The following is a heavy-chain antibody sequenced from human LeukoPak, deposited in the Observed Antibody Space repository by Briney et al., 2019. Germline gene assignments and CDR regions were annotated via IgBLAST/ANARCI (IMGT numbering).Heavy chain of an antibody. CDR3: ARRKRGSGGPFDY. CDR2: MDYSGST. D-gene: IGHD6-19*01. J-gene: IGHJ4*02. Sequence: SETLSLTCTVSGGSISDYYWTWIRKSPGPGLEWIGYMDYSGSTAYNPSLKSRVTISIDTSKKQFSLELSSVTAADTAIYFCARRKRGSGGPFDYWGQGTLVTVSS. V-gene: IGHV4-59*08. CDR1: GGSISDYY.